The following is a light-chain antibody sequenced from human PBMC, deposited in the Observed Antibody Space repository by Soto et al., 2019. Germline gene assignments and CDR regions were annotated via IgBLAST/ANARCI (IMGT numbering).Light chain of an antibody. CDR2: SAS. Sequence: DIQLTQSPSFLSASVGYTVTITCRASQGISRYLAWYQQKPGKAPKLLIYSASTLQSGVPSRFSGSRSGTEFSLSISSLQPEDFATYYCQQLLSYPPMNTFGQGTNLEIK. V-gene: IGKV1-9*01. CDR1: QGISRY. J-gene: IGKJ2*01. CDR3: QQLLSYPPMNT.